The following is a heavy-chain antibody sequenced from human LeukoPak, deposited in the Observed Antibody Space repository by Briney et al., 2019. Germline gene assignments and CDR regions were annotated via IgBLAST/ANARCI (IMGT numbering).Heavy chain of an antibody. CDR3: AKFYCSGGSCFDY. CDR1: GFTFSSYA. Sequence: GGSLRLSCAASGFTFSSYAMHWVRQAPGKGLEWVAVISYDGSNKYYADSVKGRFTISRDNSKNTLYLQMNSLRAEDTAVYYCAKFYCSGGSCFDYWGQGTLVTVSS. J-gene: IGHJ4*02. D-gene: IGHD2-15*01. V-gene: IGHV3-30-3*02. CDR2: ISYDGSNK.